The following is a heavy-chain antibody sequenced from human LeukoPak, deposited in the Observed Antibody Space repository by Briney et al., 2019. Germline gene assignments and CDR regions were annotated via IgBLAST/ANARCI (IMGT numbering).Heavy chain of an antibody. CDR2: INPNSGGT. CDR1: GYTFTGYP. Sequence: ASVKVSCKASGYTFTGYPMHWVRQAPGQGLEWMGWINPNSGGTNQAQKFQGRVTMTRDTSISTAYMELSRLRSDDTAVYYCASGSFGVVYDAFDIWGQGTMVTVSS. CDR3: ASGSFGVVYDAFDI. J-gene: IGHJ3*02. V-gene: IGHV1-2*02. D-gene: IGHD3-3*01.